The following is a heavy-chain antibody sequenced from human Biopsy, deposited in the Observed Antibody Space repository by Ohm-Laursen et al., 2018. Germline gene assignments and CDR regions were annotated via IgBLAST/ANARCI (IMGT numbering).Heavy chain of an antibody. J-gene: IGHJ6*02. Sequence: SVKVSCKVSGYSVTELSMHWVRQAPGQGLEWMGGFAPENGRIVYSQKFQGRVTMTADTSTDTAYMEMSGLRSDDTAVYYCATNIRGGELEPWKGHYYGMDVWGQGTSVTVSS. CDR3: ATNIRGGELEPWKGHYYGMDV. CDR1: GYSVTELS. D-gene: IGHD1-1*01. V-gene: IGHV1-24*01. CDR2: FAPENGRI.